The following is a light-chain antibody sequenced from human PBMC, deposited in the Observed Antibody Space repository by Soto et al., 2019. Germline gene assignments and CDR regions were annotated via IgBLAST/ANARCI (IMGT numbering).Light chain of an antibody. CDR3: QQDYNRPT. V-gene: IGKV3-15*01. CDR1: QSVRSN. CDR2: GAS. Sequence: EIMMTQSPATLSVSPGERATLSCRASQSVRSNLAWYEQKPGQAPWLLIYGASTRATSVPARFSGSGSGTEFTLTISSLQSEYFAVYYCQQDYNRPTFGQGKGLEIK. J-gene: IGKJ5*01.